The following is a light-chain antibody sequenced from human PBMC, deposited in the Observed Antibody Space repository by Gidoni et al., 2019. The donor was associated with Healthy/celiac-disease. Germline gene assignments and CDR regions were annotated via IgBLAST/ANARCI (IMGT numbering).Light chain of an antibody. Sequence: EIVLTQSPGTLSLSPGERATLSCRASQSVSSSYLAWYQQKPGQAPRLLLYGASSRATGIPDRFSGSGSGTDFTLTISRLEPEDFAVYYCQQYGSSLFTFXPXTKVDIK. V-gene: IGKV3-20*01. CDR1: QSVSSSY. CDR3: QQYGSSLFT. J-gene: IGKJ3*01. CDR2: GAS.